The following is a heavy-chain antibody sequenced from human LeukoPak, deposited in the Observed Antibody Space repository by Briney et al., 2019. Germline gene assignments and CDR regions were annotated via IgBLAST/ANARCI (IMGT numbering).Heavy chain of an antibody. CDR1: GFTFSSYS. D-gene: IGHD6-13*01. V-gene: IGHV3-30*03. CDR3: ASSSWIPPYNWFDP. CDR2: ISYDDTNK. Sequence: GGSLRLSCAASGFTFSSYSMNWVRQAPGKGLEWVAVISYDDTNKYYVDSVKGRFTISRDNSKNSLYLQMNSLRAEDTAVYYCASSSWIPPYNWFDPWGQGTLVTVSS. J-gene: IGHJ5*02.